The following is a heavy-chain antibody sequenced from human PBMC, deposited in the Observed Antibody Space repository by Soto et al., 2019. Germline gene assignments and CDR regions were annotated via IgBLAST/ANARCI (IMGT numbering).Heavy chain of an antibody. CDR3: ARDRGGEDY. CDR1: GFTVSSYW. D-gene: IGHD7-27*01. CDR2: IKQDGSEK. J-gene: IGHJ4*02. V-gene: IGHV3-7*03. Sequence: XGSLSLSCAASGFTVSSYWMSWVRQAPGKGLEWVANIKQDGSEKYYVDSVKGRFTISRDNAKNSLYLQMNSLRAEDTAVYFCARDRGGEDYWGQGTLVTVSS.